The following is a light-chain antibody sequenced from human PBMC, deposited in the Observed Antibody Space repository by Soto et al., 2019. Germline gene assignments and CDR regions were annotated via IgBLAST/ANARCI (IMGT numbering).Light chain of an antibody. V-gene: IGKV1D-16*01. CDR1: QGIRTW. CDR3: QQYGSSWT. CDR2: AAS. J-gene: IGKJ1*01. Sequence: IQLKNSPSCVSASVGDRVAITFRASQGIRTWLAWYQQKPGKAPKVLIYAASSLQSGVPSRFSGSGSGTDFTLTISRLEPEDCAVYYWQQYGSSWTFGQGTKVDIK.